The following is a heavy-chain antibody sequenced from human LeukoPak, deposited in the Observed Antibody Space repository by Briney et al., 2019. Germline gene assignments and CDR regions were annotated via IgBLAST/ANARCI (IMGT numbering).Heavy chain of an antibody. D-gene: IGHD3-22*01. CDR1: GGTFSSYG. Sequence: ASVKVSCKASGGTFSSYGISWVRQAPGQGLEWMGWISAYNGNTNYAQKLQGRVTMTTDTSTSTAYMELRSLRSDDTAVYYCARMIVVVNSDYFDYWGQGTLVTVSS. J-gene: IGHJ4*02. CDR2: ISAYNGNT. CDR3: ARMIVVVNSDYFDY. V-gene: IGHV1-18*01.